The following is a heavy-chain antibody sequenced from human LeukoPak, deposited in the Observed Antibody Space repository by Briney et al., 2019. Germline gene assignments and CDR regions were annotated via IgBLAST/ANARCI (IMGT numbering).Heavy chain of an antibody. CDR2: ISSSSSTI. Sequence: PGGSLRLSCAASGFTFSSYSMNWVRQAPGKGLEWASYISSSSSTIYYADSVKGRFTISRDNAKNSLYLQMNSLRAEDTAVYYCARDSAGYYGYVWGSYRCFDYWGPGTLVTVSS. D-gene: IGHD3-16*02. J-gene: IGHJ4*02. CDR1: GFTFSSYS. V-gene: IGHV3-48*01. CDR3: ARDSAGYYGYVWGSYRCFDY.